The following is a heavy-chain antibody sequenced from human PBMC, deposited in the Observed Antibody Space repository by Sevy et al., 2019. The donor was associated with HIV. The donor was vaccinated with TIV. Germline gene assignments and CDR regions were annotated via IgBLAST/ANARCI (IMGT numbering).Heavy chain of an antibody. Sequence: GGSLRLSCAASGFSLDSYWMSWVRQTPGKGLEWVANIKQDGSVTYYVDSVKGRFTISRDNARNLVYLQMNSLRVEDTGLYYCVRAVAAHDSFWGQGTLVTVSS. CDR2: IKQDGSVT. CDR1: GFSLDSYW. V-gene: IGHV3-7*01. D-gene: IGHD6-13*01. CDR3: VRAVAAHDSF. J-gene: IGHJ4*02.